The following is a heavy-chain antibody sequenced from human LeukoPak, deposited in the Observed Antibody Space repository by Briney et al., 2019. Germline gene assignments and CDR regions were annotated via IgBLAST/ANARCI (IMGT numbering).Heavy chain of an antibody. V-gene: IGHV4-39*07. CDR2: IYYSGST. CDR1: GGSISSSSYY. J-gene: IGHJ6*03. D-gene: IGHD3-16*01. Sequence: PSETLSLTCTVSGGSISSSSYYWGWIRQPPGKGLEWIGSIYYSGSTNYNPSLKSRVTISVDTSKNQFSLKLRSVTAADTAVYYCARWGTDLWVPGVSYYYMDVWGKGTTVTVSS. CDR3: ARWGTDLWVPGVSYYYMDV.